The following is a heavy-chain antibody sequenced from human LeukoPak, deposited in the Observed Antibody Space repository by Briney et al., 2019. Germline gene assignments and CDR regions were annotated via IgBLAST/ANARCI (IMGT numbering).Heavy chain of an antibody. CDR2: MHHSGST. J-gene: IGHJ5*02. CDR1: GGSIRSYY. D-gene: IGHD6-19*01. Sequence: PSETLSLTCTVSGGSIRSYYWSWIRQPPGKGLEWIGYMHHSGSTKHNPYLKSRVTISVDTSKGQFSLKLSSVTAADTAVYYCARHAAVEGSSGWSPLWWFDPWGQGTLVTVSS. V-gene: IGHV4-59*08. CDR3: ARHAAVEGSSGWSPLWWFDP.